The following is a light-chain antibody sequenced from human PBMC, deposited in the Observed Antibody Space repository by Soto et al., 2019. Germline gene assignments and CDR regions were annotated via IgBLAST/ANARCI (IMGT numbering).Light chain of an antibody. CDR2: GAS. V-gene: IGKV3-20*01. J-gene: IGKJ1*01. Sequence: EIVMTQSPATLSVSPGARAPLSCRASQSVSSNLVWYQQNPGQAPRLLIYGASSRATGIPDRFSGSGSGTDFTLTISRLEPEDFAVYYCQQYGSSPWMFGQGTKVDIK. CDR3: QQYGSSPWM. CDR1: QSVSSN.